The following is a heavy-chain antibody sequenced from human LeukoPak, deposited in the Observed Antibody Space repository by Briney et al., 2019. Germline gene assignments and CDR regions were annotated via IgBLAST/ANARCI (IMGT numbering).Heavy chain of an antibody. CDR3: ARDLSFDY. CDR1: GFTFSSYA. CDR2: ISYDGSNK. J-gene: IGHJ4*02. Sequence: GGSLRLSCAASGFTFSSYAMHWVRQAPGKGLEWVAVISYDGSNKYYADSVKGRFTISRDNSKNTLYLQMNSLRAEDTAVYYCARDLSFDYWGREPWSPSPQ. V-gene: IGHV3-30-3*01.